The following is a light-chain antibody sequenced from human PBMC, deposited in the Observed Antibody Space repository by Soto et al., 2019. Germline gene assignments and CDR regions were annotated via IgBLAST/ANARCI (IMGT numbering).Light chain of an antibody. Sequence: DIQMIQSPSSVSASVGDRVTITCRASQDISNWLAWYQQKPGRAPKLLIYSASSLQTGVPSRFSCSGSGTDLTLTISSLQPEDFATYYCQQANTFPYTFGQGTKLEIK. CDR3: QQANTFPYT. J-gene: IGKJ2*01. V-gene: IGKV1-12*01. CDR2: SAS. CDR1: QDISNW.